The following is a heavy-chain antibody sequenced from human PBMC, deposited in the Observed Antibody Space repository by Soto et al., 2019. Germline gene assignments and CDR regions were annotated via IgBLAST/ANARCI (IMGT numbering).Heavy chain of an antibody. D-gene: IGHD3-16*02. CDR3: ARVLRYDYIWGSYRFPIGYFDY. CDR1: GGSFSGYY. J-gene: IGHJ4*02. CDR2: INHSGST. Sequence: QVQLQQWGAGLLKPSETLFLTCAVYGGSFSGYYWSWIRQPPGKGLEWIGEINHSGSTNYNPSLKSRVTISVDTSKNQFSLKLSSVTAADTAVYYCARVLRYDYIWGSYRFPIGYFDYWGQGTLVTVSS. V-gene: IGHV4-34*01.